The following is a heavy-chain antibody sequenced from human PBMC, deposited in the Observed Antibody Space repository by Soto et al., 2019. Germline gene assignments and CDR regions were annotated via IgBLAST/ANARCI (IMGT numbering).Heavy chain of an antibody. D-gene: IGHD3-3*01. CDR1: GFTFSNYW. CDR2: IKQDGGEI. CDR3: ARSQNFWSGLGS. V-gene: IGHV3-7*01. Sequence: GSLRLSCAGSGFTFSNYWMIWVRQAPGKGLEWVANIKQDGGEIYYVDSVKGRFSISRDNANNSLYLQMNSLRAEDTAVYYCARSQNFWSGLGSWGLGTLVTVSS. J-gene: IGHJ5*02.